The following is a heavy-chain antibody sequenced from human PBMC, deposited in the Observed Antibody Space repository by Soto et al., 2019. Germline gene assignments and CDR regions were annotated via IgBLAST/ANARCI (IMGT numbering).Heavy chain of an antibody. Sequence: PGGSLRLSCAASGFTFSSYGMHWVRQAPGKGLEWVAVIWYDGSNKYYANSVKGRFTISRDNSKNTLYLQMNSLRAEDTAVYYCARRVNELNYYYMDVWGKGTTVTVSS. V-gene: IGHV3-33*01. D-gene: IGHD1-7*01. CDR3: ARRVNELNYYYMDV. CDR1: GFTFSSYG. J-gene: IGHJ6*03. CDR2: IWYDGSNK.